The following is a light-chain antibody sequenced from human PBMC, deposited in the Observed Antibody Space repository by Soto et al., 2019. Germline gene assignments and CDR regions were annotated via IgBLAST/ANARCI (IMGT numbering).Light chain of an antibody. V-gene: IGLV2-14*01. J-gene: IGLJ1*01. Sequence: SALTQPASVSGSPGQSITISCTGTSSDVGGYNYVSWYQQHPGKAPKLMIYDVSNRPSGVSNRFSGSKSGNTASLTISGLQADDEPHYYCSSYPSSSTYVFGTGTKSPS. CDR1: SSDVGGYNY. CDR2: DVS. CDR3: SSYPSSSTYV.